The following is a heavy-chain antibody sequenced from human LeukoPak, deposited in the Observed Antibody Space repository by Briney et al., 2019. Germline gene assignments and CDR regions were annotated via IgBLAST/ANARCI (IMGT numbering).Heavy chain of an antibody. CDR3: ARGRRYCSSTSCSNFDY. D-gene: IGHD2-2*01. CDR1: GFTFSSYA. Sequence: SLRLSCAASGFTFSSYAMYWVRQAPDKGLEWVAVLSYDGSTKSYADSVKGRFTISRDNSKSTMYLQMNSLRAEDMAVYYCARGRRYCSSTSCSNFDYWGQGTLVTVSS. J-gene: IGHJ4*02. CDR2: LSYDGSTK. V-gene: IGHV3-30-3*01.